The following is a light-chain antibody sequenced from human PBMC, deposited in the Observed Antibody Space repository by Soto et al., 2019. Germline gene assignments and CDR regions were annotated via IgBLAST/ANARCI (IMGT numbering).Light chain of an antibody. Sequence: QSVLTQPASVSGSPGQSITISCTGTSSDVGGYDLVSWYQQHPGKAPKLMIFEDTARPSGISNRFSGSKSGDTASLTISRLQAEDEAHYYCCSYAGSRTFVFGGGTKSPS. CDR3: CSYAGSRTFV. CDR2: EDT. J-gene: IGLJ3*02. CDR1: SSDVGGYDL. V-gene: IGLV2-23*02.